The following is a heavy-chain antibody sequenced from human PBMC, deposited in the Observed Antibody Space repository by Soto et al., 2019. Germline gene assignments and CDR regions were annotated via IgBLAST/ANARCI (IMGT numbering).Heavy chain of an antibody. Sequence: ASVKVSCKASGYTFTGYYMHWVRQAPGQGLEWMGWINPNSGGTNYAQKFQGRVTMTRDTSISTAYMELSRLRSDDTAVYYCARGVGRGLYYYDSSGYLMDVWGQGTTGTVSS. J-gene: IGHJ6*02. CDR2: INPNSGGT. V-gene: IGHV1-2*02. D-gene: IGHD3-22*01. CDR3: ARGVGRGLYYYDSSGYLMDV. CDR1: GYTFTGYY.